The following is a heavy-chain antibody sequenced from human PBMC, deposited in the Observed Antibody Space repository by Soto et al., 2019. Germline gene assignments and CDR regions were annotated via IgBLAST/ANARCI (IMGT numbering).Heavy chain of an antibody. D-gene: IGHD3-10*01. Sequence: EVQLVESGGGLIQPGGSLRLSCAVSGFTVSNNYMSWVRQAPGKGLEGVSVIYSGGYTAYGDSVKGRFTISRDNSKKTLFSETNSRGADDPGVFYWAGRPGGGGYWGQGTLVTVSS. J-gene: IGHJ4*02. CDR2: IYSGGYT. CDR3: AGRPGGGGY. CDR1: GFTVSNNY. V-gene: IGHV3-53*01.